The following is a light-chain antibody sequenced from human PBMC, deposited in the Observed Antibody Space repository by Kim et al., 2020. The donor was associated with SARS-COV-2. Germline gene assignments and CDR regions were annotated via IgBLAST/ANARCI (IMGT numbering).Light chain of an antibody. CDR2: AAS. CDR3: QQYDSSTFT. J-gene: IGKJ2*01. V-gene: IGKV3-20*01. Sequence: EIVLTQSPATLSLSPGERANLSCRASQSVSSSYLAWYQQKPGQAPRLLIYAASRRATGIPDSFSGSGSGTDFSLTISRLEPEDFAVCYCQQYDSSTFTFGQGTKLEI. CDR1: QSVSSSY.